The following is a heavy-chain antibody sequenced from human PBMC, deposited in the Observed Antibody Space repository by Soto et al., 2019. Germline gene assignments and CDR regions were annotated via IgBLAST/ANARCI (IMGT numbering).Heavy chain of an antibody. CDR2: ISTNGGST. J-gene: IGHJ3*02. D-gene: IGHD7-27*01. V-gene: IGHV3-64D*06. Sequence: GSLRLSCSASGFTFSIYAMHWVRQAPGKGLEYVSSISTNGGSTDYADSVKGRFTISRDNSKNTVYLQMSSLRVEDTAVYYCARALGYAFDIWGQGTMVTVSS. CDR3: ARALGYAFDI. CDR1: GFTFSIYA.